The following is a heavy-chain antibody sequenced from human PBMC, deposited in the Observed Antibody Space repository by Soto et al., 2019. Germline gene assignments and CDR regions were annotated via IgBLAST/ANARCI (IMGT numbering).Heavy chain of an antibody. CDR1: GGTFSSYT. CDR2: IIPILGIA. J-gene: IGHJ2*01. CDR3: ARIGLYSGSSYWYFDL. V-gene: IGHV1-69*02. D-gene: IGHD1-26*01. Sequence: QVQLVQSGAEVKKPGSSVKVSCKASGGTFSSYTISWVRQAPGQGLEWMGRIIPILGIANYARKFQGRVTITADKSTSTAYMELSSLRSEDTAVYYCARIGLYSGSSYWYFDLWGRGTLVTVSS.